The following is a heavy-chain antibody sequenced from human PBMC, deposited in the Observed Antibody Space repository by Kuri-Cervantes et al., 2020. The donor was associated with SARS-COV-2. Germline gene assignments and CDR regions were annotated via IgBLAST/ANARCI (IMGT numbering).Heavy chain of an antibody. J-gene: IGHJ6*03. Sequence: GGSLRLSCAASGFTFGSYSMNWVRQAPGKGLEWVSSISSSSSYIYYADSVKGRFTISRDNAKNSLYLQMNSLRAEDTAVYYCARDHSSSSIYYYMDVWGKGTTVTVSS. D-gene: IGHD6-6*01. CDR2: ISSSSSYI. V-gene: IGHV3-21*01. CDR3: ARDHSSSSIYYYMDV. CDR1: GFTFGSYS.